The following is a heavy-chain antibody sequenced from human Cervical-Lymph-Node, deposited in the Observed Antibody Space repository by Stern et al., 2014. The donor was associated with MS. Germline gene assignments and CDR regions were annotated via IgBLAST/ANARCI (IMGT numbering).Heavy chain of an antibody. CDR3: ATHRGRVTYYYGMDV. CDR2: FDPEHGET. Sequence: QVQLVQSGAEVKKPGASVKVSCKVSGYTLSEISMHWVRQAPGKGLEWLGGFDPEHGETRYAQKFQVRVTMAEDRSTDTAYMELSSLRSEDTSVYYCATHRGRVTYYYGMDVWGQGTTVTVSS. V-gene: IGHV1-24*01. CDR1: GYTLSEIS. D-gene: IGHD2-21*02. J-gene: IGHJ6*02.